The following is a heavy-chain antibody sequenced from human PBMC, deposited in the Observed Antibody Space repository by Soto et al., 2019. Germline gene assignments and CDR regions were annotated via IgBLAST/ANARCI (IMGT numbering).Heavy chain of an antibody. D-gene: IGHD2-2*02. J-gene: IGHJ6*02. CDR1: GFTFSSYG. CDR2: ISYDGSNK. Sequence: GGSLRLSCAASGFTFSSYGMHWVRQAPGKGLEWVAVISYDGSNKYYADSVKGRFTISRDNSKNTLYLQMNSLRAEDTAVYYCAKDGAYCSSISCYIENYYGMEVWGQGTTVTVSS. CDR3: AKDGAYCSSISCYIENYYGMEV. V-gene: IGHV3-30*18.